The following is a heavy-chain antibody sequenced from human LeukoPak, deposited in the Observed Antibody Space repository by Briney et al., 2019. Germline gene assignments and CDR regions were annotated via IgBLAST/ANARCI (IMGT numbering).Heavy chain of an antibody. CDR1: GFTFNSYA. CDR3: AKDRHYYGSGSFYTYFDY. CDR2: ISGSGGST. V-gene: IGHV3-23*01. D-gene: IGHD3-10*01. J-gene: IGHJ4*02. Sequence: GGSLRLSCAASGFTFNSYAMSWVRQAPGKGLEWVSLISGSGGSTYNADSVKGRSTISRDNSKNTLYLQMNSLRAEDTAVYYCAKDRHYYGSGSFYTYFDYWGQGTLVTVSS.